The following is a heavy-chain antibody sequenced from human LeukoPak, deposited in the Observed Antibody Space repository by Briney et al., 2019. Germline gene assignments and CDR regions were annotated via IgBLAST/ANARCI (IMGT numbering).Heavy chain of an antibody. CDR2: IYYSGST. J-gene: IGHJ3*02. CDR3: ARARITIFGVAPVDAFDI. CDR1: GGSISSGGYS. V-gene: IGHV4-31*03. D-gene: IGHD3-3*01. Sequence: SQTLSLTCTVSGGSISSGGYSWSWIRQHPGKGLEWIGYIYYSGSTYYNPSLKSRVTISVDTSKNQFSLKLSSVTAADTAVYYCARARITIFGVAPVDAFDIWGQGTMVTVSS.